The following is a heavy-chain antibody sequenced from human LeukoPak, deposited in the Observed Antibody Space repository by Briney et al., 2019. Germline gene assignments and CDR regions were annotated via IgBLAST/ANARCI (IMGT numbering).Heavy chain of an antibody. D-gene: IGHD5-12*01. J-gene: IGHJ5*02. CDR1: GFRFSGYA. CDR2: ISPSAENT. V-gene: IGHV3-23*01. CDR3: AKDIGAKPEDWFDS. Sequence: PGGSLRLSCAVSGFRFSGYAMNWVRQAPGKGLEWVSSISPSAENTYYADSVRGRSIVSRDNANNTLFLHMNSLRAEGTAVYYCAKDIGAKPEDWFDSWGQGTLVTVSS.